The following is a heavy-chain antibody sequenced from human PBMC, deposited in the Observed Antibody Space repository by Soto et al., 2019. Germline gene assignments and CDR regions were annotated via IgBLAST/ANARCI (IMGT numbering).Heavy chain of an antibody. V-gene: IGHV3-72*01. CDR2: TKNKANRYTT. J-gene: IGHJ4*02. Sequence: ESGGGLVQPGGSLRLSCAASGFTLSDHYMDWVRQAPGKGLEWVGRTKNKANRYTTEYAASVNGRFTISRDDSKNSLYLQMNSLKTEDTAVYYCARWVSGSPDNWGQGTLVTVS. CDR3: ARWVSGSPDN. CDR1: GFTLSDHY. D-gene: IGHD1-26*01.